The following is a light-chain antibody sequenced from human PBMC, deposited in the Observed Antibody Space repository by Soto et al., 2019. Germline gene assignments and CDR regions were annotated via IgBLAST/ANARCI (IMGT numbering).Light chain of an antibody. Sequence: IQLTHSPSSLSASVLNIVTITFRASQGISSYLALYQQKPGKAPKLLIYATSTLQSGVPSRFSGSGSGTDFTLTISSLQPEDFATYYCQKSYSTTINFGQGTRLEIK. CDR2: ATS. J-gene: IGKJ5*01. CDR3: QKSYSTTIN. V-gene: IGKV1-9*01. CDR1: QGISSY.